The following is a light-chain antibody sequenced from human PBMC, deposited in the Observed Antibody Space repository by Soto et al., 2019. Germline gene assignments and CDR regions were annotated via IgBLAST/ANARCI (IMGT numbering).Light chain of an antibody. CDR3: QQYDNWPPLT. V-gene: IGKV3-15*01. CDR2: GAS. CDR1: QSVGSN. Sequence: ERVMAQSPATLSVSPGERVTLSCRASQSVGSNLAWYQQKPGQAPRLLIYGASTRATGTPARFSGSGSGTEFTLTISSLQSEDFAVYYCQQYDNWPPLTFGGGTKVEIK. J-gene: IGKJ4*01.